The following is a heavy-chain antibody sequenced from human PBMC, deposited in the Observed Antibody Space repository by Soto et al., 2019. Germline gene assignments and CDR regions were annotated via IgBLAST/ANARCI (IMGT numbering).Heavy chain of an antibody. V-gene: IGHV3-23*01. CDR2: ISGLGGTT. CDR1: GFTFAVHA. CDR3: LKESLARKWKLQFDS. D-gene: IGHD1-1*01. J-gene: IGHJ5*01. Sequence: GGSLRLSCAASGFTFAVHAMSGVRQAPGKGLEWVSSISGLGGTTHYADSVTGGFNISRDNSKSMMYLQVNRLRVEDTAIYYCLKESLARKWKLQFDSWGHGTPVSVS.